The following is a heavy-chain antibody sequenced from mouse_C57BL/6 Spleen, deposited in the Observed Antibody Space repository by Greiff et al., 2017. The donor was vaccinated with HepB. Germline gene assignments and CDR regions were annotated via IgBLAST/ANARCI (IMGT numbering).Heavy chain of an antibody. D-gene: IGHD1-1*01. Sequence: QLQQSVAELVRPGASVKLSCTASGFNIKNTYMHWVKQRPEQGLEWIGRIDPANGNTKYAPKFQGKATITAATSSNTAYLQLSSLTSEDTALYYCARGDYYGSLYAMDYWGQGTSVTVSS. J-gene: IGHJ4*01. V-gene: IGHV14-3*01. CDR3: ARGDYYGSLYAMDY. CDR1: GFNIKNTY. CDR2: IDPANGNT.